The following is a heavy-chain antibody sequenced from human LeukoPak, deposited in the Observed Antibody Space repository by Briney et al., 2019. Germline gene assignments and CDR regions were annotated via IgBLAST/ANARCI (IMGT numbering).Heavy chain of an antibody. CDR2: IGTTDKYI. V-gene: IGHV3-21*01. CDR1: GFTFSTYS. D-gene: IGHD2/OR15-2a*01. CDR3: ARDSRQQRFLYWDWFDP. J-gene: IGHJ5*02. Sequence: PGRSLRLSCAASGFTFSTYSMNWVRQTPGKAPEWVASIGTTDKYIYYANSVKGRFTISRDNAKNSLYLQMTNLRAEDTAVYYCARDSRQQRFLYWDWFDPWGQGTRVSVSS.